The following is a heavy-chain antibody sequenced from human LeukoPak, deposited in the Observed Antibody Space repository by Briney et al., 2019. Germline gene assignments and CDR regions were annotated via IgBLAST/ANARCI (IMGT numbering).Heavy chain of an antibody. Sequence: GGSLRLSCAASGFTFSSYAMSWVRQAPGKGMEWVSAISGSGGSTYYADSVKGRFTISRDNSKNTLYLQMNSLRAEDTAVYYCAKAPIVVVPAATDYWGQGTLVTVSS. D-gene: IGHD2-2*01. CDR1: GFTFSSYA. CDR3: AKAPIVVVPAATDY. V-gene: IGHV3-23*01. J-gene: IGHJ4*02. CDR2: ISGSGGST.